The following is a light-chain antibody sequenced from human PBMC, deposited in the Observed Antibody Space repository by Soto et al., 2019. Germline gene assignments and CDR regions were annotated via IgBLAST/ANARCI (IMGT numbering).Light chain of an antibody. CDR2: DVT. CDR3: CSYAGSNTLL. J-gene: IGLJ2*01. V-gene: IGLV2-11*01. CDR1: SSDVGAYTY. Sequence: QSALTQPRSVSGSPGQSVTISCTGTSSDVGAYTYVSWYQQHPGKAPKVIIYDVTKRPSGVPDRFSGSKSDNTASLSISGLQAEDEADYYCCSYAGSNTLLFGGGTQLTVL.